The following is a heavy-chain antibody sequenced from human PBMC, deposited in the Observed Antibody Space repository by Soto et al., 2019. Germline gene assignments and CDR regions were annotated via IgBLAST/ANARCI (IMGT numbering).Heavy chain of an antibody. CDR3: ARDIPPRGSGASVDWFDP. CDR1: GYTFTSYY. D-gene: IGHD2-15*01. CDR2: INPSGGST. J-gene: IGHJ5*02. Sequence: GASVKVSCKASGYTFTSYYMHWVRQAPGQGLEWMGIINPSGGSTSYAQKFQGRVTMTRDTSTSTVYMELSSLRSEDTAVYYCARDIPPRGSGASVDWFDPWGQGTLVTVSS. V-gene: IGHV1-46*03.